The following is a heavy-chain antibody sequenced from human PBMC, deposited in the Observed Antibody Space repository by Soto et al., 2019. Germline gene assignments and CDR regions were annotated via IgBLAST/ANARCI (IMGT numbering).Heavy chain of an antibody. Sequence: GGSLRLSCAASGFTFSSYGMHWVRQAPGKGLEWVAVIWYDGSNKYYADSVKGRFTISRDNSKNTLYLQMNSLRAEDTAVYYCARDRVGYYFDYWGQGTLVTVSS. CDR3: ARDRVGYYFDY. D-gene: IGHD1-26*01. CDR1: GFTFSSYG. J-gene: IGHJ4*02. V-gene: IGHV3-33*01. CDR2: IWYDGSNK.